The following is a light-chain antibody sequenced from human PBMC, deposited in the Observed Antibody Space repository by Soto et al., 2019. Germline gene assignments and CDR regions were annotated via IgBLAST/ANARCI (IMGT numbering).Light chain of an antibody. J-gene: IGKJ4*01. CDR1: QDINIY. Sequence: DIQMTQSPSSLSASVRDRVTITCRAGQDINIYLAWYQQKPWKVPKLLISAASTLQSGVPSRFSGSGSGTDFTLTISSLQPEDVAPYYWQQYDDSPLTFGGGTKVELK. CDR3: QQYDDSPLT. CDR2: AAS. V-gene: IGKV1-27*01.